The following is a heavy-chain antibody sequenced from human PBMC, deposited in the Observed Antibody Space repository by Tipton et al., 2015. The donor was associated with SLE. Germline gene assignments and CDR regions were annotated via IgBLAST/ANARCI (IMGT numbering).Heavy chain of an antibody. CDR2: IYYSGST. Sequence: LRLSCTVSGGSISSSSYCWGWIRQPPGKGLEWIGSIYYSGSTYYNPSLKSRVIISVDTSKNQFSLKLSSVTAADTAVYYCARPTAGTIGGFDYWGQGTLVTVSS. D-gene: IGHD6-13*01. CDR3: ARPTAGTIGGFDY. CDR1: GGSISSSSYC. V-gene: IGHV4-39*01. J-gene: IGHJ4*02.